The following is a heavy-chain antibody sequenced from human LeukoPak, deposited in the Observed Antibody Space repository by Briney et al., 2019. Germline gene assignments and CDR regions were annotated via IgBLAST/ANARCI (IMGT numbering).Heavy chain of an antibody. Sequence: GGSLRLSCTGSGDGFTRHTMNWVRRAPGKGLEWISYIWSTGEYIYYADSVKGRFTISRDNARTSVYLQMNSLRVEDTAIYYCAREYDSRARFDSWGQGTLVTVSS. J-gene: IGHJ4*02. D-gene: IGHD6-13*01. CDR3: AREYDSRARFDS. V-gene: IGHV3-21*05. CDR1: GDGFTRHT. CDR2: IWSTGEYI.